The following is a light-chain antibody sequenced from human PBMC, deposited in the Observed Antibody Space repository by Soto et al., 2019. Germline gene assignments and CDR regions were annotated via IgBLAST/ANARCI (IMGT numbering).Light chain of an antibody. Sequence: EIVLTQSPGTLSLSPGERATLSCRASQSITSKFVAWYQQRPGQPPRLLIYAASTRATGIPDRFNGSGSEKDFTLTISRLEPEDFAVYYCQQYGGSTTLAFGGGTKVEI. CDR3: QQYGGSTTLA. CDR1: QSITSKF. CDR2: AAS. V-gene: IGKV3-20*01. J-gene: IGKJ4*01.